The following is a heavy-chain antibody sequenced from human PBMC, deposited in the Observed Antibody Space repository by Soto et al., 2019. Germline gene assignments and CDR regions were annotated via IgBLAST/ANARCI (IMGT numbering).Heavy chain of an antibody. CDR1: GGSVSSGSYY. J-gene: IGHJ6*02. Sequence: QVQLQESGPGLVKPSETLSLTCTVSGGSVSSGSYYWSWIRQPPGKGLEWIGYIYYSGSTNYNPSRKSRVTISVDTSKNQFYLKLSSVTAADTAVYYCARPLYSYGPMDVWGQGTTVTVSS. D-gene: IGHD5-18*01. CDR3: ARPLYSYGPMDV. CDR2: IYYSGST. V-gene: IGHV4-61*01.